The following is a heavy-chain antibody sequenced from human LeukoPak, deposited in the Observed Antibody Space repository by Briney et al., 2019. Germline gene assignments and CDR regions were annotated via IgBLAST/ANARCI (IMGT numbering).Heavy chain of an antibody. CDR2: ILPIFGTA. CDR3: ARAKIKIAAADNWFDP. CDR1: AGTFSSYA. Sequence: SSVKVSCQASAGTFSSYAISWVRQAPGQGVEWMGGILPIFGTANSAQMFQGRVTITTDESTSTAYLELSSLRSEDTAVYYWARAKIKIAAADNWFDPWGQGTLVTVSS. D-gene: IGHD6-13*01. V-gene: IGHV1-69*05. J-gene: IGHJ5*02.